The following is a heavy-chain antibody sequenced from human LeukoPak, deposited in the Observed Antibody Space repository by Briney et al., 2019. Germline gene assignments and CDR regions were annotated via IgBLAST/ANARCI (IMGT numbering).Heavy chain of an antibody. CDR3: ARVYYSNSYDYWYFDL. D-gene: IGHD6-13*01. CDR1: GFTFSSYW. CDR2: IYYSGST. Sequence: GSLRLSCEASGFTFSSYWMHWVRQIPGKGLEWIGYIYYSGSTKYNPSLKSRVTISVDTSKNQFSLKLSSVTAADTAVYYCARVYYSNSYDYWYFDLWGRGTLVTVSS. J-gene: IGHJ2*01. V-gene: IGHV4-59*01.